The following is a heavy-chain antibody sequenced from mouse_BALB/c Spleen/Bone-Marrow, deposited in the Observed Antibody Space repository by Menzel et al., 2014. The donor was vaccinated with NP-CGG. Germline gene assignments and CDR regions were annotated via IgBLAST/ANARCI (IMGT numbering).Heavy chain of an antibody. Sequence: EVMLVESEAEVVKPGASVKLSCTASGFNIKDTYMHWVKQRPEQGLEWIGRIDPANGNTKYDPKYQGMTTITADTSSNTAYLQLSSLTSEDTAVYYCARYDYGVYFDYWGQGTTLTVSS. V-gene: IGHV14-3*02. CDR3: ARYDYGVYFDY. CDR1: GFNIKDTY. CDR2: IDPANGNT. J-gene: IGHJ2*01. D-gene: IGHD2-4*01.